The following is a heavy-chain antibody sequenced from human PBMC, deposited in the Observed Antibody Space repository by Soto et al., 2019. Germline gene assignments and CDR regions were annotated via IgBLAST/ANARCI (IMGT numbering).Heavy chain of an antibody. Sequence: GGSLRLSCVASGFTFSSYWMSWLRQAPGKGLEWVANIKDSGSNKYYADSVKGRFTISRDNAKNTLYLQMNSLRAEDTAVYYCAKAREDYDILTGATYGMDVWGQGTTVTVSS. CDR2: IKDSGSNK. D-gene: IGHD3-9*01. J-gene: IGHJ6*02. CDR3: AKAREDYDILTGATYGMDV. V-gene: IGHV3-7*03. CDR1: GFTFSSYW.